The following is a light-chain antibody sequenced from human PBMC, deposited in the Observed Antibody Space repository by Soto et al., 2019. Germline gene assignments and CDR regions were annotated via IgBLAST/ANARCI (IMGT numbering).Light chain of an antibody. CDR2: EAS. J-gene: IGLJ1*01. CDR1: NSDVGRYNY. Sequence: QSVLTQPASVSGSPGQSITISCTGTNSDVGRYNYVSWYQQQPGKAPKLMIYEASNRPSGVSNRFSGSKSGNTASLTISGLQAEDEADYYCSSYTTSSTAYVFGIGTKVTVL. CDR3: SSYTTSSTAYV. V-gene: IGLV2-14*01.